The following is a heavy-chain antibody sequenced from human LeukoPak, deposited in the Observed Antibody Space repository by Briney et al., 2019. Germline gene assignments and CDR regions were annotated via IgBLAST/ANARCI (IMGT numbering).Heavy chain of an antibody. D-gene: IGHD5-18*01. CDR1: GYTFTGYY. Sequence: ASVKVSCKASGYTFTGYYMHWVRQAPGQGLEWMGWINPNSGGTNYAQKFQGRVTMTRDTSISTAYMELSRLRSDDTAMYYCARDGGGYSYGYDYYYYGMDVWGQGTTVTVSS. V-gene: IGHV1-2*02. J-gene: IGHJ6*02. CDR3: ARDGGGYSYGYDYYYYGMDV. CDR2: INPNSGGT.